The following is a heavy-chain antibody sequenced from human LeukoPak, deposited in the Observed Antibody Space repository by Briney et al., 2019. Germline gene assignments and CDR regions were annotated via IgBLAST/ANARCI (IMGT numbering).Heavy chain of an antibody. V-gene: IGHV3-48*04. Sequence: GGSLRLSCAASGFIFSSYDFNWVRQAPGKGLEWVSYISSRSRTIYYADSVKGRFTISRDNAQKSLYLQINSLRGDDTALYYCVRGTRAFDVWGQGTMVTISS. J-gene: IGHJ3*01. CDR1: GFIFSSYD. CDR3: VRGTRAFDV. D-gene: IGHD3-10*01. CDR2: ISSRSRTI.